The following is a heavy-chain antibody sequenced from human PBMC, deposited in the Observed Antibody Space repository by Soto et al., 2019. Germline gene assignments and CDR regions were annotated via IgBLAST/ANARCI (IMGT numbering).Heavy chain of an antibody. J-gene: IGHJ3*02. D-gene: IGHD5-12*01. CDR1: GYTFTSYG. V-gene: IGHV1-18*01. CDR2: ISAYNGDT. CDR3: ASDLSWTRAFDI. Sequence: ASVKVSCKASGYTFTSYGITLVRQAPGQGLEWMGWISAYNGDTNYAQKFQGRVTMTTDTSTTTAYMELRSLRSDETAVYYCASDLSWTRAFDIWGQGTMVTVSS.